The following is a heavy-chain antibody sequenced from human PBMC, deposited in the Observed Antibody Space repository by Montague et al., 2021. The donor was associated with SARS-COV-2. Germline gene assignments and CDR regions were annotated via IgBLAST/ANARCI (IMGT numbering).Heavy chain of an antibody. CDR1: GGSISSYY. D-gene: IGHD3-10*01. CDR2: IYYSGGT. Sequence: SETLSLTCTVSGGSISSYYWSWIRQPPGKGLEWIGYIYYSGGTNYNPSLKSRVTISVDTSKNQFSLKLSSVTAADTAVYYCARVKGNYYGSGSYYYYYYYGMDVWGQGTTVTVSS. V-gene: IGHV4-59*01. CDR3: ARVKGNYYGSGSYYYYYYYGMDV. J-gene: IGHJ6*02.